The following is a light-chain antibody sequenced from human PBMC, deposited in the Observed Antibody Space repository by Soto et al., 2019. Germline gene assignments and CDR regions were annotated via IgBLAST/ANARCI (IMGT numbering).Light chain of an antibody. CDR2: FAS. CDR3: QVWDRSSDHRVV. Sequence: SYELTQPPSVSVAPGKTARISCERNNIGTKSVHLYQQKPGQAPVLVIYFASARPSGIPERFSGSNAGNTATLTISTVEAGDEADYYCQVWDRSSDHRVVFGGGTKLTVL. J-gene: IGLJ2*01. V-gene: IGLV3-21*04. CDR1: NIGTKS.